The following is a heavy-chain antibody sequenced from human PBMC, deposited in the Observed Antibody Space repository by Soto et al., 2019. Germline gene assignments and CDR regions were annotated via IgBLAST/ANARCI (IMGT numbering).Heavy chain of an antibody. V-gene: IGHV3-21*01. D-gene: IGHD3-22*01. J-gene: IGHJ4*02. CDR3: AREDSIXXXAVSDF. CDR2: ISKSDYT. Sequence: GGSLRLSCTVSGFAFNNYGINWVRQAPGKGLEWVSSISKSDYTYXXDSVKGRFAISRDNAKSSVSLQMNTLRVEDTAVYYCAREDSIXXXAVSDFWGQGTLVTVSS. CDR1: GFAFNNYG.